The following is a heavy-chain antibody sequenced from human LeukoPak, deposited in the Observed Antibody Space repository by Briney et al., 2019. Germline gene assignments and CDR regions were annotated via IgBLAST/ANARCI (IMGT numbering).Heavy chain of an antibody. J-gene: IGHJ4*02. D-gene: IGHD2-15*01. CDR1: RFNFISNW. CDR2: IKKEGSEI. V-gene: IGHV3-7*04. Sequence: PGGSLRLSCAASRFNFISNWMSWVRQAPGKGLEWVANIKKEGSEILHVVSVTGRFTISTDNAKNSLYLQMNSLRAEDTAVYYCARGAPYCSGGSCMYSFDYSGQGTLVTVSS. CDR3: ARGAPYCSGGSCMYSFDY.